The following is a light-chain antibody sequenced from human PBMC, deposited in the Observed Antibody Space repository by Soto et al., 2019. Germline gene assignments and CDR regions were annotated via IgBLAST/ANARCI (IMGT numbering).Light chain of an antibody. CDR1: SNNY. V-gene: IGLV2-11*01. J-gene: IGLJ2*01. CDR2: DVT. CDR3: CSYSGNYTEVV. Sequence: QSVLTQPRSVSGSPGQSVTISCTGISNNYVSWYQQHPGTVTNVIVYDVTLRPSGVSDRISGSRSGNTASLAISVLRSEDEADYYGCSYSGNYTEVVFCGGTTLTVL.